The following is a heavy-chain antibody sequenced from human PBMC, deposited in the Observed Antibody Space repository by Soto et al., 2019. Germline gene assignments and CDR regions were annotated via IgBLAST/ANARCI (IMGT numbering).Heavy chain of an antibody. D-gene: IGHD4-17*01. CDR3: ARVAPSKDYGGNSVDYFDY. CDR1: GGTFSSYT. V-gene: IGHV1-69*02. J-gene: IGHJ4*02. Sequence: QVQLVQSGAEVKKPGSSVKVSCKASGGTFSSYTISWVRQAPGQGLEWMGRIIPILGIANYAQKFQGRVTITADKSTSTADMELSSLRSEDTAVYYCARVAPSKDYGGNSVDYFDYWGQGTLVTVSS. CDR2: IIPILGIA.